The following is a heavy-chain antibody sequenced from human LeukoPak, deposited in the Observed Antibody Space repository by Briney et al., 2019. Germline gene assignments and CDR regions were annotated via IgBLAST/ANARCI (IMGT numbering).Heavy chain of an antibody. D-gene: IGHD3-3*01. CDR3: ARVGHDFWSGFGY. J-gene: IGHJ4*02. CDR1: GYTFTSYD. V-gene: IGHV1-8*03. Sequence: ASVKVTCKASGYTFTSYDINWVRQATGQGLEWMGWMNPNSGNTGYAQKFQGRVTITRNTSISTAYMELSRLRSDDTAVYYCARVGHDFWSGFGYWGQGTLVTVSS. CDR2: MNPNSGNT.